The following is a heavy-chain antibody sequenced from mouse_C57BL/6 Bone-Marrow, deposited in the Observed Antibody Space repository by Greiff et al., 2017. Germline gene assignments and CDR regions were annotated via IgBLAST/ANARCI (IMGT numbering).Heavy chain of an antibody. J-gene: IGHJ1*03. Sequence: VQLVESGAELARPGASVKMSCKASGYTFTSYTMHWVKQRPGQGLEWIGYINPSSGYTKYNQKFKDKATLTADQSSSTAYMQLSSPASEDSAVYDSARSIYYHGDFDVWGTGTTVTVSS. CDR1: GYTFTSYT. D-gene: IGHD1-1*01. V-gene: IGHV1-4*01. CDR3: ARSIYYHGDFDV. CDR2: INPSSGYT.